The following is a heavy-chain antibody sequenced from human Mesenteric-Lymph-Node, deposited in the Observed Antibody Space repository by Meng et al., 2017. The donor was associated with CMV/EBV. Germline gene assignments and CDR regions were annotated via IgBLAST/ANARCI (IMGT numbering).Heavy chain of an antibody. Sequence: LGLSCAASGFTVSSNHMNWVRQAPGKGLEWVSVIFNSGSTYYTDSVKGRFTTSRDNSKNTLYLQMNSLRAEDTAVYYCARQRAGGLDYWGHGTLVTVSS. CDR2: IFNSGST. CDR3: ARQRAGGLDY. V-gene: IGHV3-66*04. J-gene: IGHJ4*01. CDR1: GFTVSSNH. D-gene: IGHD3-16*01.